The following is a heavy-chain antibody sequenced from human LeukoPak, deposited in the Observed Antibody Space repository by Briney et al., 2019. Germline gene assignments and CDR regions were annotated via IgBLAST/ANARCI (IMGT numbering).Heavy chain of an antibody. J-gene: IGHJ4*02. Sequence: SETLSLTCTVSGGSISSSSYYWGWIRQPPGKGLEWIGSIYYSGSTYYNPSLKSRVTISVDTSKNQFSLKLSSVTAADTAVYYCARAHSSGYDFDYWGQGTLVTVSS. D-gene: IGHD3-22*01. CDR2: IYYSGST. CDR1: GGSISSSSYY. CDR3: ARAHSSGYDFDY. V-gene: IGHV4-39*01.